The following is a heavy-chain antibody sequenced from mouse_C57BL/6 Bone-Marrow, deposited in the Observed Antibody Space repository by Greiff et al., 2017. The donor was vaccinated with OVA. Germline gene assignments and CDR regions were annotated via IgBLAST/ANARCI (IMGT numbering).Heavy chain of an antibody. CDR2: ISYDGSN. D-gene: IGHD6-5*01. J-gene: IGHJ2*01. CDR1: GYSITSGYY. Sequence: EVKLMESGPGLVKPSQSLSLTCSVTGYSITSGYYWNWIRQFPGNKLEWMGYISYDGSNNYNPSLKNRISITRDTSKNQFFLKLNSVTTEDTATYYCARGPNSFDYWGQGTTLTDSS. V-gene: IGHV3-6*01. CDR3: ARGPNSFDY.